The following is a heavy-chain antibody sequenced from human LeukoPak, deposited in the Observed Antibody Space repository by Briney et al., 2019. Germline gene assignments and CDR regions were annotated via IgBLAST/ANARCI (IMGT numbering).Heavy chain of an antibody. V-gene: IGHV3-9*01. D-gene: IGHD5-18*01. Sequence: GGSLRLSCAASGFTFDDYAMHWVRQAPGKGLEWVSGISWNSGSIAYADSVKGRFTISRDNAKNSLYLQMNSLRAEDTALYYCARENGEYSYDYYYYYYMDVWGKGTTVTVSS. CDR1: GFTFDDYA. CDR3: ARENGEYSYDYYYYYYMDV. J-gene: IGHJ6*03. CDR2: ISWNSGSI.